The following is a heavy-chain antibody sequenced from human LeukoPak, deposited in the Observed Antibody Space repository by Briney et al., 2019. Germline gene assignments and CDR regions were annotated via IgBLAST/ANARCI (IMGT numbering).Heavy chain of an antibody. Sequence: PAETLSLTCTVSGDSISSSSYYWGWIRQPPGKGLEWIGSIYYSGSTYYNPSLKRRVTISVDTSKNQFSLNLSSVTAADTAVYYCAINSGWENYYYYYYMDVWGKGTTVTVSS. V-gene: IGHV4-39*01. CDR1: GDSISSSSYY. J-gene: IGHJ6*03. CDR2: IYYSGST. D-gene: IGHD6-19*01. CDR3: AINSGWENYYYYYYMDV.